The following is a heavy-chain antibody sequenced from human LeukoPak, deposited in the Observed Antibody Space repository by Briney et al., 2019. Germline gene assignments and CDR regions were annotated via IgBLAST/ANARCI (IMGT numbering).Heavy chain of an antibody. Sequence: KSSETLSLTCAVYGGSFSGYYWSWIRQPPGKGLEWIGYIYYSGSTNYNPSLKSRVTISVDTSKNQFSLKLGSVTAADTAVYYCARPARYYDSTGAFDIWGQGTMVTVSS. J-gene: IGHJ3*02. CDR2: IYYSGST. CDR1: GGSFSGYY. D-gene: IGHD3-22*01. V-gene: IGHV4-59*08. CDR3: ARPARYYDSTGAFDI.